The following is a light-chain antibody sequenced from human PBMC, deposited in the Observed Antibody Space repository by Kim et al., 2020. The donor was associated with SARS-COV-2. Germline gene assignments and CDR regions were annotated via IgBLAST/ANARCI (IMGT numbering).Light chain of an antibody. CDR3: LQHNTYPIT. V-gene: IGKV1-17*01. Sequence: ASVGERVTIPCRSSQGIRNDLGWYQQNPGGAPKRLIYGASSLQSGVPSRFSGSGSGTEFTLTISSLQPEDVATYFCLQHNTYPITFGQGTRLEIK. J-gene: IGKJ5*01. CDR1: QGIRND. CDR2: GAS.